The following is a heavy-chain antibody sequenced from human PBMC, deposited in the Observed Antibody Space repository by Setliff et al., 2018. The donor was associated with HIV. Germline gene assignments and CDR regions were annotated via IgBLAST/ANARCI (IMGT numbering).Heavy chain of an antibody. V-gene: IGHV4-59*01. Sequence: SETLSLTCTVSGGSISSYYWGWIRKPPGKGLEWIGYIYYSGSTNYNPSLTSRVTISIDTSKNQFPLKLSSVIAADTAVSYCARSLGDQGYYCGMDVWGQGTTVTVSS. D-gene: IGHD3-16*01. J-gene: IGHJ6*02. CDR3: ARSLGDQGYYCGMDV. CDR2: IYYSGST. CDR1: GGSISSYY.